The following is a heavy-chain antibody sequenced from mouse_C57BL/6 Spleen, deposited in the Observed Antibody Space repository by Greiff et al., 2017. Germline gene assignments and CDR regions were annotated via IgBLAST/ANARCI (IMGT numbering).Heavy chain of an antibody. J-gene: IGHJ4*01. D-gene: IGHD1-1*01. CDR1: GYTFTSYG. V-gene: IGHV1-81*01. CDR2: IYPRSGNT. Sequence: QVQLQQSGAELARPGASVKLSCKASGYTFTSYGISWVKQRTGQGLEWIGEIYPRSGNTYYNEKFKGKATLTADTSSSTAYMELRSLTSEDSAVYFCAREGFITTVVSPYAMDYWGQGTSVTVSS. CDR3: AREGFITTVVSPYAMDY.